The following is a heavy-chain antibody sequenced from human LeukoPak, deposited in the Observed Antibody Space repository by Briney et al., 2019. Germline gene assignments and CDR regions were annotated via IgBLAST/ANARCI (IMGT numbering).Heavy chain of an antibody. J-gene: IGHJ4*02. V-gene: IGHV4-34*01. CDR2: INHSGSS. CDR1: GGSFSGCY. D-gene: IGHD2-15*01. CDR3: ARTGHCSGGSCYSSDY. Sequence: SETLSLTCAVYGGSFSGCYWSWIRQPPGKGLEWIGEINHSGSSNYNPSLKSRVTISVDTSENQFSLKLSSVTAADTAVYYCARTGHCSGGSCYSSDYWGQGTLVTVSS.